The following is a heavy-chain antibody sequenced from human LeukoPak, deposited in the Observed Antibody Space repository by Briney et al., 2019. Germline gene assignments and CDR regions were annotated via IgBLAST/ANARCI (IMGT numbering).Heavy chain of an antibody. J-gene: IGHJ3*02. Sequence: PGGSLRLSCAASGFTFSNAWMSWVRQAPGKGLEWVGRIKSKTDGETTDYAAPVKGRFTISRDDSKNTLYLQMNRLKTEDTAVYYCITDPGEWEPIWGQGTMVTVSS. CDR1: GFTFSNAW. CDR2: IKSKTDGETT. D-gene: IGHD1-26*01. CDR3: ITDPGEWEPI. V-gene: IGHV3-15*01.